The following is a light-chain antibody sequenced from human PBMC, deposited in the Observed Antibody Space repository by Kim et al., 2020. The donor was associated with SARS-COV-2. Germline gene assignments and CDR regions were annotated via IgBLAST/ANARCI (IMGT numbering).Light chain of an antibody. V-gene: IGLV2-14*03. CDR3: SSHTTSSTYV. Sequence: GRSIPISCAGTSRDVGYYSSVSWYQQHPGKAPRLIMYDVSERASGVSNRFSGSQSGNTASLTISGLRAEDEADYYCSSHTTSSTYVFGAGTQLTVL. CDR2: DVS. J-gene: IGLJ1*01. CDR1: SRDVGYYSS.